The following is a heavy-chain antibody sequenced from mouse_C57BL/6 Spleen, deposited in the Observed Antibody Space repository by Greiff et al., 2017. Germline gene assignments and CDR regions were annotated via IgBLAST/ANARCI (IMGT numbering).Heavy chain of an antibody. CDR1: GFTFSSYG. J-gene: IGHJ2*01. CDR3: ARQRGSSEYYFDY. D-gene: IGHD1-1*01. Sequence: EVQGVESGGDLVKPGGSLKLSCAASGFTFSSYGMSWVRQTPDKRLEWVATISSGGSYTYYPDSVKGRFTISRDNAKNTLYLQMSSLKSEDTAMYYCARQRGSSEYYFDYWGQGTTLTVSS. V-gene: IGHV5-6*01. CDR2: ISSGGSYT.